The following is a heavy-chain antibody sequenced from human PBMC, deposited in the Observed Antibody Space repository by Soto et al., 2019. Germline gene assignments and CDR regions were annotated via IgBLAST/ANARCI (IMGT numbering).Heavy chain of an antibody. Sequence: SETLSLTCTVSGVSISSGGYYWSWIRQHPGKGLEWIGYIYYSGSTYYNPSLKSRVTISVDTSKNQFSLKLSSVTAADTAVYYCARENIVVVPAAMFYAFDIWGQGTMVTVSS. D-gene: IGHD2-2*01. CDR1: GVSISSGGYY. CDR3: ARENIVVVPAAMFYAFDI. V-gene: IGHV4-31*03. CDR2: IYYSGST. J-gene: IGHJ3*02.